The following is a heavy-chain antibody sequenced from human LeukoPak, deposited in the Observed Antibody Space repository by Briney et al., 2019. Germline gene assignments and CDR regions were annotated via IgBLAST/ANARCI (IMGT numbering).Heavy chain of an antibody. CDR3: ASSSIAARRAFDY. Sequence: GGSLRLSCAASGFTFIDYYMSWIRQAPGKGLEWVSYISSSTSDTKYADSVKGRFTISRDNVKNSLYLQMNSLRAEDTAVYYCASSSIAARRAFDYWGQGTLVTVSS. D-gene: IGHD6-6*01. V-gene: IGHV3-11*06. CDR1: GFTFIDYY. CDR2: ISSSTSDT. J-gene: IGHJ4*02.